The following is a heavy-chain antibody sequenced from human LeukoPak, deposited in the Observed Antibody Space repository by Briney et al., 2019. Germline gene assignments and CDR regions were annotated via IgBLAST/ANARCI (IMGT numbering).Heavy chain of an antibody. V-gene: IGHV1-3*01. CDR2: INAGNGNT. Sequence: ASVKVSCKASGGTFSSYAISWVRQAPGQRLEWMGWINAGNGNTKYSQKFQGRVTITRDTSASTAYMELSSLRSEDTAVYYCARGTGTDYWGQGTLVTVSS. J-gene: IGHJ4*02. CDR1: GGTFSSYA. D-gene: IGHD1-1*01. CDR3: ARGTGTDY.